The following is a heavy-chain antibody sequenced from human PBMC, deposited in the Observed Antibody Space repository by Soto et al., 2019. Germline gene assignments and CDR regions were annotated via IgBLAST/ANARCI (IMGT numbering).Heavy chain of an antibody. CDR1: GFTFSSYA. CDR2: ISGSGGSR. V-gene: IGHV3-23*01. J-gene: IGHJ4*02. D-gene: IGHD3-22*01. CDR3: AKFNCRGDIIVVVMPFYY. Sequence: EVQLLESGGGLVLPGGSLRFSCGASGFTFSSYAMSWVRQAPGKGLEWVSAISGSGGSRYYADSVKGRFSSSRDNSKNTLYLQMNSLRAEDEAVYYCAKFNCRGDIIVVVMPFYYWGQGTMVTVSS.